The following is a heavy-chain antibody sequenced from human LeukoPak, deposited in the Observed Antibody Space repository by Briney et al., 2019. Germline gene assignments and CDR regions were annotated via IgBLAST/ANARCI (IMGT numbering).Heavy chain of an antibody. D-gene: IGHD3-22*01. J-gene: IGHJ4*02. CDR2: INPSSGGT. Sequence: GASVKVSCKASGYTFTGYYMHWVRQAPGQGLEWMGRINPSSGGTNYAQKFQGRVTMTRDTSISTAYMELSRLRSDDTAVCYCAGDSSGMYYFDYWGQGTLVTVSS. CDR3: AGDSSGMYYFDY. CDR1: GYTFTGYY. V-gene: IGHV1-2*06.